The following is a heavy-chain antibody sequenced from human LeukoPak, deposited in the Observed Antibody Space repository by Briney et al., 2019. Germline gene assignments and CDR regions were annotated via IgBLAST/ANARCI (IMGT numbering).Heavy chain of an antibody. CDR1: GFTFSSYA. J-gene: IGHJ3*02. D-gene: IGHD4-17*01. CDR2: ISGSGGST. CDR3: ARPTTVTTSDAFDI. Sequence: GGSLRLSCAASGFTFSSYAMTWVRQAPGKGLEWVSAISGSGGSTYYADSVKGRFTISRDNSKNTLFLQMNSLRAEDTAVYYCARPTTVTTSDAFDIWGQGTMVTVSS. V-gene: IGHV3-23*01.